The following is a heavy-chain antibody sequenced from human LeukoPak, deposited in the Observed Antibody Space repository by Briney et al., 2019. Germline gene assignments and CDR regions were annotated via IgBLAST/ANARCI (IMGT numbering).Heavy chain of an antibody. Sequence: EPSETLSLTCTVSGGSISSGDYYWSWIRQPPGKGLEWIGYIYYSGSTYYNPSLKSRVTMSVDTSKNQFSLKLSSVTAADTAVYYCARDLWLDGNYYFRAFDIWGQGTIVTVSS. CDR2: IYYSGST. J-gene: IGHJ3*02. CDR3: ARDLWLDGNYYFRAFDI. CDR1: GGSISSGDYY. D-gene: IGHD1-26*01. V-gene: IGHV4-30-4*01.